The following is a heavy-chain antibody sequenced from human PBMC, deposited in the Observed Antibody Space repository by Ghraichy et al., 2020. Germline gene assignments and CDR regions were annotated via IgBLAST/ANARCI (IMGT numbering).Heavy chain of an antibody. CDR1: GFTFSSYA. D-gene: IGHD7-27*01. J-gene: IGHJ4*02. Sequence: GGSLRLSCAASGFTFSSYAMSWVRQAPGKGLEWVSSVSSIGGTTYYADSVKGRFTISRDNSKNTLYLQMNSLRAEDTAVYYCAKGWDLLGAFDHWGQGTLVTVSS. CDR2: VSSIGGTT. CDR3: AKGWDLLGAFDH. V-gene: IGHV3-23*01.